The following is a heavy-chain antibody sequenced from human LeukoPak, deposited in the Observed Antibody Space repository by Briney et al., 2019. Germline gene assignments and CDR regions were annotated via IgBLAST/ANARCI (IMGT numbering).Heavy chain of an antibody. CDR2: IRYDGSNK. Sequence: GGSLRLSCAASGFTFSNYGMHWVRQAPGKGLEWVAFIRYDGSNKYYTDSVKGRFTISRDNSKNTLYLQMNSLRAEDTAVYYCAKDHLYYYGSGSYFDYWGQGTLVTVSS. CDR3: AKDHLYYYGSGSYFDY. D-gene: IGHD3-10*01. J-gene: IGHJ4*02. CDR1: GFTFSNYG. V-gene: IGHV3-30*02.